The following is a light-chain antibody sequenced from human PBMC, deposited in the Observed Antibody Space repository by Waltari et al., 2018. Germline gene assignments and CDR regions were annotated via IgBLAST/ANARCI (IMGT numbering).Light chain of an antibody. V-gene: IGKV1-39*01. CDR3: QQSYSTPPT. Sequence: DIQMTQSPSSLSASVGDRVTITCRTSQSISSYLNWYQQKPGKAPKLLFYAASSLQSGVPSRFSGSGSGTDFTLTISSLRPEDFATYYCQQSYSTPPTFGQGTTVEIK. CDR2: AAS. CDR1: QSISSY. J-gene: IGKJ1*01.